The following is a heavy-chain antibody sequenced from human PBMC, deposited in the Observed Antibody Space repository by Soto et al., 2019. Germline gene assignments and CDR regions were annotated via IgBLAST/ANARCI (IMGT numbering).Heavy chain of an antibody. CDR3: ARHWINMIVVLNPNWFDP. Sequence: SETLSLTCTVSGGSLSSSSYSWAWIRQPPGQGLEWIGSIYYSGITYYNPSLKSRVTISVDTPKNQFSLKLTSVTATDTAIYYCARHWINMIVVLNPNWFDPWGQGTLVTVSS. D-gene: IGHD3-22*01. CDR2: IYYSGIT. V-gene: IGHV4-39*01. CDR1: GGSLSSSSYS. J-gene: IGHJ5*02.